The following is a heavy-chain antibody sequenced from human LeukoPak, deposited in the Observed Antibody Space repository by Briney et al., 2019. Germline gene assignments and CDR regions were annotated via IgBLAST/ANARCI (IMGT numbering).Heavy chain of an antibody. D-gene: IGHD6-13*01. CDR1: GFTFSSYS. CDR3: ARDERYSSSWYY. V-gene: IGHV3-21*01. J-gene: IGHJ4*02. Sequence: GGSLRLSCAASGFTFSSYSMNWVRQAPGKGLEWVSSISSSSYIYYADSVKGRFTISRDNAKNSLYLQMNSLRAEDTAVYYCARDERYSSSWYYWGQGTLVTVSS. CDR2: ISSSSYI.